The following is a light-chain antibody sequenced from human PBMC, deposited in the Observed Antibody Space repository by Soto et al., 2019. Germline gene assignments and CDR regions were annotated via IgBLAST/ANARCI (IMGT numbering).Light chain of an antibody. Sequence: DIQMTQSPSTLSASVGDRVTITCRASQSISSWLAWYQQKPGKAPKLLIYDASSLESGVPSRFSGSGSGTEFTLTIKSLQPEDFATYWCQQFHSYPRTFGQGTKVDIK. CDR3: QQFHSYPRT. CDR1: QSISSW. J-gene: IGKJ1*01. V-gene: IGKV1-5*01. CDR2: DAS.